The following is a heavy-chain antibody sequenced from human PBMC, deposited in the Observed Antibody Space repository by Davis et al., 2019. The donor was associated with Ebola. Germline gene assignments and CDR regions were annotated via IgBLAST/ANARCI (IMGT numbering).Heavy chain of an antibody. J-gene: IGHJ6*02. V-gene: IGHV3-30*04. CDR1: GFTFSDSA. CDR3: ANVEGGMDV. Sequence: GGSLRLSCAASGFTFSDSAMHWVRQAPGKGLEWVAVISYDGSNKYYADSVKGRFTISRDNSKNTLYLQMNSLRAEDTAVYYCANVEGGMDVWGQGTTVTVSS. CDR2: ISYDGSNK.